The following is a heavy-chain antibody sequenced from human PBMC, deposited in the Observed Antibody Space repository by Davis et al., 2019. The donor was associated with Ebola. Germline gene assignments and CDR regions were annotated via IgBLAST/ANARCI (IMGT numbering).Heavy chain of an antibody. J-gene: IGHJ4*02. Sequence: PSETLSLTCAVYGGSFSGYYWSWIRQPPGKGLEWIGEINHSGSTNYNPSLKSRVTISVDTSKNQFSLKLSSVTAADTAVYYCARSYGGYYYGSGSYSFFDYWGQGTLVTVSS. CDR2: INHSGST. V-gene: IGHV4-34*01. D-gene: IGHD3-10*01. CDR3: ARSYGGYYYGSGSYSFFDY. CDR1: GGSFSGYY.